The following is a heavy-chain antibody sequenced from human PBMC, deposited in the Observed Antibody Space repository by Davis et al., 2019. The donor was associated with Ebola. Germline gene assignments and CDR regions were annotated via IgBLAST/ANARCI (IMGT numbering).Heavy chain of an antibody. J-gene: IGHJ6*01. CDR2: ISYDGRNE. CDR3: AKAQYRGDTGGDYYYTMDV. V-gene: IGHV3-30*18. Sequence: GESLKISCAASGFTFSSYGIHWVRQAPGKGLEWVASISYDGRNEYYADYVKGRFTISRDNSKNTVYLQLKNLGPEDTALYYCAKAQYRGDTGGDYYYTMDVWGQGTTVTVSS. D-gene: IGHD1-26*01. CDR1: GFTFSSYG.